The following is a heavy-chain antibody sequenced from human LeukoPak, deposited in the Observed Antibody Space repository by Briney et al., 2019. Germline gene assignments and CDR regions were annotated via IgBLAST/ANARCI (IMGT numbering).Heavy chain of an antibody. Sequence: SETLSLICGVYGGSFSRYYWSWIRQSPGKGLEWIAEIDHRGDTNYNPSVKSRVTLSVDTSKNQFSLKVRSLSAADTAVYYCARGATISETGYFDFWGQGTLVTVSS. CDR1: GGSFSRYY. CDR3: ARGATISETGYFDF. V-gene: IGHV4-34*01. CDR2: IDHRGDT. J-gene: IGHJ4*03. D-gene: IGHD5-24*01.